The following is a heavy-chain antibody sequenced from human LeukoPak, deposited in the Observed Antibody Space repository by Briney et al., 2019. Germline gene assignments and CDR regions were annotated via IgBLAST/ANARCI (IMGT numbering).Heavy chain of an antibody. CDR1: GFSFSDYW. V-gene: IGHV3-74*01. CDR3: VVDLSGSADY. CDR2: VKGDGSGI. Sequence: PGGSLRLSCAASGFSFSDYWMLWVRQAPGKGLLWVSRVKGDGSGIIYADSVKGRFTISRDNAKNTLYLQMNSLRTEDSALYYCVVDLSGSADYWGQGTLVTVSS. D-gene: IGHD3-10*01. J-gene: IGHJ4*02.